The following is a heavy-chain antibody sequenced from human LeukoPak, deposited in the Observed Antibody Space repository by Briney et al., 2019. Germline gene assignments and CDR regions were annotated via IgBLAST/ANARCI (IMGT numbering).Heavy chain of an antibody. D-gene: IGHD6-25*01. J-gene: IGHJ4*02. CDR1: GFTFSSYA. V-gene: IGHV3-30*04. Sequence: GRSLRLSCAASGFTFSSYAMHWVRQAPGKGLEWVAVISYDGSNKYYADSVKGRFTISRDNSKNTLYLQMNSLRAEDTAVYYCARASKAATEFDYWGQGTLVTVSS. CDR3: ARASKAATEFDY. CDR2: ISYDGSNK.